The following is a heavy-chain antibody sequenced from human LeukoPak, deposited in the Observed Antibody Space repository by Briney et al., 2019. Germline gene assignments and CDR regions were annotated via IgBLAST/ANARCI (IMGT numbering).Heavy chain of an antibody. D-gene: IGHD1-20*01. J-gene: IGHJ4*02. Sequence: PGGSLTLSCAASGFTFSDYYMSWIRQAPGKGLEWVSYISSSSDYTKYADSVRGRFTISRDNAKNALYLQMNSLRVEDTAVYYCARTLLNWRLNYWGQGTLVSVSS. CDR1: GFTFSDYY. V-gene: IGHV3-11*03. CDR3: ARTLLNWRLNY. CDR2: ISSSSDYT.